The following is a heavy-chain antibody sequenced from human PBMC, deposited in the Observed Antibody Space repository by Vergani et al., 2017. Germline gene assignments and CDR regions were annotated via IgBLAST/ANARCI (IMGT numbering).Heavy chain of an antibody. CDR3: AKVQQWVLRSFDY. Sequence: VQLVESGGGVVQPGRSLRLSCAASGFTFSNYAMSWVRQAPGKGLEWVSAISGSGGTTYYADSVKGRFTISRDNSKNTLYLQMNSLRAEDTAVYYCAKVQQWVLRSFDYWGQGTLVTVSS. CDR2: ISGSGGTT. V-gene: IGHV3-23*04. D-gene: IGHD6-19*01. CDR1: GFTFSNYA. J-gene: IGHJ4*02.